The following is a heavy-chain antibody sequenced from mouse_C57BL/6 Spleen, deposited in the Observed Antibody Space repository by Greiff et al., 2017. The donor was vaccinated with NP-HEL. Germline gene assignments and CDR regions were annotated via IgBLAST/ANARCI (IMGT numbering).Heavy chain of an antibody. CDR2: IYPGDGDT. Sequence: VQLQQSGPELVKPGASVKISCKASGYAFSSSWMNWVKQRPGKGLEWIGRIYPGDGDTNYNGKFKGKATLTADKSSSTAYMQLSSLTPEDSAVYFCARAPIYYYGSSYDYYAMDYWGQGTSVTVSS. J-gene: IGHJ4*01. D-gene: IGHD1-1*01. V-gene: IGHV1-82*01. CDR1: GYAFSSSW. CDR3: ARAPIYYYGSSYDYYAMDY.